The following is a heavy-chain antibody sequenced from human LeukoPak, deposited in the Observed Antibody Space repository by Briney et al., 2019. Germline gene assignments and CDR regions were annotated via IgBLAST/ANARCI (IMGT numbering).Heavy chain of an antibody. CDR1: GFTFSSYA. D-gene: IGHD2/OR15-2a*01. CDR2: IVGSGGST. Sequence: GGSLRLSCAASGFTFSSYAMTWVRQAPGKGLEWVSAIVGSGGSTYYADSVKGRFTISRDNSKNTLYLQMNSLRAEDTAVYYCARDRVGSRALDVWGKGITVTVSS. V-gene: IGHV3-23*01. J-gene: IGHJ6*04. CDR3: ARDRVGSRALDV.